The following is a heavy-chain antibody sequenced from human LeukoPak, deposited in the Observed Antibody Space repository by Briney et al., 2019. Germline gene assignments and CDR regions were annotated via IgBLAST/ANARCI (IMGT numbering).Heavy chain of an antibody. Sequence: PGRSLRLSCAASGFTFRSYGMHWVRQAPGRGLEWVAFIRYDGSNKFYTDSVKGRFTISRDNSKSTLYLQMNSLRAEDTAVYYCAKSGAVTTFTIFDYWGQGTLVTVSS. V-gene: IGHV3-30*02. D-gene: IGHD4-11*01. CDR3: AKSGAVTTFTIFDY. CDR1: GFTFRSYG. CDR2: IRYDGSNK. J-gene: IGHJ4*02.